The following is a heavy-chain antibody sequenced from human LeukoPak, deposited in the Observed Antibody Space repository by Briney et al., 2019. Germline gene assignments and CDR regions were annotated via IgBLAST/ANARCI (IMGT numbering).Heavy chain of an antibody. D-gene: IGHD1-26*01. J-gene: IGHJ4*02. CDR1: GFTFSTYW. CDR2: IKQDGSEK. V-gene: IGHV3-7*01. Sequence: GGSLRLSCAASGFTFSTYWMSWVRQAPGKGLEWVAHIKQDGSEKYYVDSVRGRFTISTDNAKNSMYLEMNSLRAEDTAVYYCVRGVGSTHYWGQGTLVTVSS. CDR3: VRGVGSTHY.